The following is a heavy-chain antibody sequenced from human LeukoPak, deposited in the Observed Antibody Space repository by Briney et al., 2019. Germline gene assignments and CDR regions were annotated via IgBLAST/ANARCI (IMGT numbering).Heavy chain of an antibody. V-gene: IGHV3-11*04. CDR1: GFTFSDYY. J-gene: IGHJ4*02. CDR2: ISSSGSTI. CDR3: ARDRLVGYSSVWNGGYFDY. Sequence: RPGGSLRLSCAASGFTFSDYYMSWIRQAPGKGLEWVSYISSSGSTIYYADSVKGRFTISRDNAKNSLYLQMNSLRAEDTAVYYCARDRLVGYSSVWNGGYFDYSGQGTLVTVSS. D-gene: IGHD6-19*01.